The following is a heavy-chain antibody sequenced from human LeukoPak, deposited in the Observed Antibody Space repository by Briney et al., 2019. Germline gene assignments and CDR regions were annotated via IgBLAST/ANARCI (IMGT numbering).Heavy chain of an antibody. J-gene: IGHJ4*02. CDR1: GFTFSSYA. V-gene: IGHV3-64*01. CDR2: ISSNGGST. CDR3: ARESWNRDFDY. Sequence: PGGSLRLSCAASGFTFSSYAMHWVRQAPGKGLEYVSAISSNGGSTYYANSVKGRFTISRDNSKNTLYLQMGSLRAEDMAVYYRARESWNRDFDYWGQGTLVTVSS. D-gene: IGHD1-1*01.